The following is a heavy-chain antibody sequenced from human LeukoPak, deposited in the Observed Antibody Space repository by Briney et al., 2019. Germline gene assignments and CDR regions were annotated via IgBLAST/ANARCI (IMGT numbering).Heavy chain of an antibody. Sequence: GGSLRLSCAASGFTFSSYSMNWVRRAPGKGLEWVSYISSSSSTIYYADSVKGRFTISRDNAKNSLYLQMNSLRAEDTAVYYCARGNDPYYYGMDVWGQGTTVTVSS. J-gene: IGHJ6*02. V-gene: IGHV3-48*01. CDR2: ISSSSSTI. CDR1: GFTFSSYS. CDR3: ARGNDPYYYGMDV.